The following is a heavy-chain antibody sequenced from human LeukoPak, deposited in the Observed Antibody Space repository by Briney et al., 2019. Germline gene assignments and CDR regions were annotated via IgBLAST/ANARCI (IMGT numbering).Heavy chain of an antibody. D-gene: IGHD4-17*01. CDR3: ARDIGYGDHGVDL. CDR1: GGTFSSYA. J-gene: IGHJ5*02. CDR2: IIPIFGTA. V-gene: IGHV1-69*13. Sequence: SVKVSCKASGGTFSSYAISWVRQAPGQGLEWMGGIIPIFGTANYAQKFQGRVTITADESTSTAYMELRSLRSDDTAVYYCARDIGYGDHGVDLWGQGTLVTVSS.